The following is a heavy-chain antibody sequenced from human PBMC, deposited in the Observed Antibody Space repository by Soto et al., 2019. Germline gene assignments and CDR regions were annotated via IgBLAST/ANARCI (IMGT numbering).Heavy chain of an antibody. J-gene: IGHJ6*02. Sequence: PGGSLRLSCAASGFTFDDYTMHWVRQAPGKGLEWVSLISWDGGSTYYADSVKGRFTISRDNSKNSLYLQMNSLRTEDTALYYCAKDGQTANDYYYGMDVWGQGTTVTVSS. D-gene: IGHD5-18*01. V-gene: IGHV3-43*01. CDR1: GFTFDDYT. CDR3: AKDGQTANDYYYGMDV. CDR2: ISWDGGST.